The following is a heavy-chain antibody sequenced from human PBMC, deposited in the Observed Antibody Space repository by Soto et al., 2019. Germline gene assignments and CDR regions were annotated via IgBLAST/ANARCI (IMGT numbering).Heavy chain of an antibody. CDR2: ISSGGNT. CDR1: GFTFSSYH. CDR3: TKKSGSTAGVSEG. D-gene: IGHD2-8*01. Sequence: GGSLRLSCAASGFTFSSYHMRWDRQAPGKGLEWVSAISSGGNTYYADSVKGRFTISRDNSKNTLYLQMNSLRAEDTAVYYCTKKSGSTAGVSEGWGQGTTVTVSS. V-gene: IGHV3-23*01. J-gene: IGHJ6*02.